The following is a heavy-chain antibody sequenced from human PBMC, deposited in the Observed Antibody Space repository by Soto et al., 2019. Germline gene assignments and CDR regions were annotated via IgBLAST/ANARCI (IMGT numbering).Heavy chain of an antibody. CDR2: VRGGGDLT. Sequence: LRLSCAASGFTFTNYAMSWVRQAPGKGVEWITSVRGGGDLTYYADSVKGRFTISRDNSQNTISLQMHGLRAEDSAVYYCARDLRGAFDYWGQGTVVTVS. V-gene: IGHV3-23*01. J-gene: IGHJ4*02. CDR3: ARDLRGAFDY. CDR1: GFTFTNYA. D-gene: IGHD1-26*01.